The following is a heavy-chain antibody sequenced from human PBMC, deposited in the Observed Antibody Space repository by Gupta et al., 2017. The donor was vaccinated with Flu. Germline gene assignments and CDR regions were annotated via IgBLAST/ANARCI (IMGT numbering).Heavy chain of an antibody. D-gene: IGHD2-21*02. J-gene: IGHJ4*02. Sequence: EVQLVESGGGLVNPGGSLRLSCAASGFTFSSYSMNWVRQAPGKGLEWVSSISSSSSYIYYADSVKGRFTISRDNAKNSLYLQMNSLRXEXTAVYYXASEVVTATALDYWGQGTLVTVSS. V-gene: IGHV3-21*02. CDR2: ISSSSSYI. CDR3: ASEVVTATALDY. CDR1: GFTFSSYS.